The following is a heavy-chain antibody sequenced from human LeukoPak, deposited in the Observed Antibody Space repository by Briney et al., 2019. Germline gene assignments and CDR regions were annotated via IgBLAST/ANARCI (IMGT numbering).Heavy chain of an antibody. Sequence: KPSETLSLTCAVYGGSFSGYYWSWIRQPPGKGLEWIGEINHSGSTNYNPSLKSRVTISVDTSKNQFSLKLSSVTAADTAVYYCARSSGTAMVIYYFDYWGQGTLVTVSS. CDR3: ARSSGTAMVIYYFDY. V-gene: IGHV4-34*01. CDR1: GGSFSGYY. J-gene: IGHJ4*02. CDR2: INHSGST. D-gene: IGHD5-18*01.